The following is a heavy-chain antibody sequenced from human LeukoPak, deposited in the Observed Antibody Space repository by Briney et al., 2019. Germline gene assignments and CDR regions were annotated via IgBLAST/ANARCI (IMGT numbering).Heavy chain of an antibody. D-gene: IGHD2-15*01. CDR1: GFTFSGSW. Sequence: GGSLRLSCTASGFTFSGSWMTWVRQTPGKGLEWVANIGEDGTEKNYVDSVKGRFTISRDNAKNSLYLQMNSLRAEDTAVYYCARGPLYSFDYWGQGTLVTVSS. V-gene: IGHV3-7*01. CDR2: IGEDGTEK. J-gene: IGHJ4*02. CDR3: ARGPLYSFDY.